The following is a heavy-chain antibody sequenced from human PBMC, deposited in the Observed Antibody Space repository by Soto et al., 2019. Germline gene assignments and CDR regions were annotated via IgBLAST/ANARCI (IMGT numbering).Heavy chain of an antibody. CDR1: GFTFSSYG. Sequence: QVQLVESGGGVVQPGRSLRLSCAASGFTFSSYGMHWVRQAPGKGLEWVAVISYDGSNKYYADSVKGRFTISRDNSKNTLYLQMNSLRAEDTAVYYCAKVFNVRGGQDYCGYWGQGTLVTVSS. CDR3: AKVFNVRGGQDYCGY. V-gene: IGHV3-30*18. CDR2: ISYDGSNK. J-gene: IGHJ4*02. D-gene: IGHD3-10*02.